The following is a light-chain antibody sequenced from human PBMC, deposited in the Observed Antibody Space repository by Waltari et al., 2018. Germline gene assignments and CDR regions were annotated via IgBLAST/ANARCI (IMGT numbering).Light chain of an antibody. V-gene: IGLV1-44*01. CDR1: SSTLGVNP. CDR3: ATWDSDVNAWL. J-gene: IGLJ2*01. Sequence: QSVLTQSHSVSATPGQRVPISCSCSSSTLGVNPVTWYQHVPGAAPRLLIYSKNRRSSGVPDRFSGSRSGTSASLAISRLQSEDEAHYYCATWDSDVNAWLFGGGTKVTVL. CDR2: SKN.